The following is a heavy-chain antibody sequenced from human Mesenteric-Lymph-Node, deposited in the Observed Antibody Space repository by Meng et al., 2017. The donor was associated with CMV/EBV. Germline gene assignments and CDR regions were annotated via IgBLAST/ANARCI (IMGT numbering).Heavy chain of an antibody. CDR1: GFTFSSDW. CDR3: ARDIVVVPAARAKGMDV. D-gene: IGHD2-2*01. Sequence: GGSLRLSCAASGFTFSSDWMSWVRQAPGKGLEWVAVISYDGSNKYYADSVKGRFTISRDNSKNTLYLQMNSLRAEDTAVYHCARDIVVVPAARAKGMDVWGQGTTVTVSS. CDR2: ISYDGSNK. V-gene: IGHV3-30-3*01. J-gene: IGHJ6*02.